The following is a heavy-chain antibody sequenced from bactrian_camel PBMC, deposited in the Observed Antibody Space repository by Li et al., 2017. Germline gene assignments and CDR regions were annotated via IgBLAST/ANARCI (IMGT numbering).Heavy chain of an antibody. CDR1: GYIYNYNC. Sequence: HVQLVESGGGSVQSGGSLRLSCTASGYIYNYNCMGWFRQAPGKEREEVASFASDGSAVYADSVKGRFTISQDNAKNTLYLQMNSLKPEDTAVYYCVRSFSTVVGGLDYWGQGTQVTVS. CDR2: FASDGSA. J-gene: IGHJ4*01. D-gene: IGHD6*01. V-gene: IGHV3S53*01. CDR3: VRSFSTVVGGLDY.